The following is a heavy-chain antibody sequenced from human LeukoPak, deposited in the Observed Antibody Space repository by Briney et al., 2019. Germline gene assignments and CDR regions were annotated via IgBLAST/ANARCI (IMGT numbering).Heavy chain of an antibody. Sequence: PSETLSLTCTVSGGSISSSSYYWGCIRQPPGKGLECIGSIYYSGSTYYNPSLKSRVTISVDTSKNQFSLEMSSVTAADTAIYYCTRGWSSAGAFDIWGQGTMVTVSS. D-gene: IGHD6-19*01. V-gene: IGHV4-39*07. CDR1: GGSISSSSYY. J-gene: IGHJ3*02. CDR3: TRGWSSAGAFDI. CDR2: IYYSGST.